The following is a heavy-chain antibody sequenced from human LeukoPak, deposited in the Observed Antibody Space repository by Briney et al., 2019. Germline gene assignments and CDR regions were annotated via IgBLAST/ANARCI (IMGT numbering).Heavy chain of an antibody. J-gene: IGHJ4*02. Sequence: SETLSLTCTVSGGSITSYYWSWIRQLAGKGLEWIGRLYASGITNYNPSLKSRVTMTVETSKNQFSLKVNSVTAADTAVYYCARDVYIPAAGSNYFDNWGQGTLVTVSS. CDR2: LYASGIT. V-gene: IGHV4-4*07. CDR3: ARDVYIPAAGSNYFDN. D-gene: IGHD6-13*01. CDR1: GGSITSYY.